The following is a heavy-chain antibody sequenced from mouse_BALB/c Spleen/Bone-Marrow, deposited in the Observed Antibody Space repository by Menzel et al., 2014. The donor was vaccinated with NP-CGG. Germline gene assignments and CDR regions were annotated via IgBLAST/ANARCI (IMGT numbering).Heavy chain of an antibody. CDR3: ARKDYDSFFDY. D-gene: IGHD2-4*01. CDR1: GYTFTDYN. J-gene: IGHJ2*01. CDR2: IYPYNGGT. V-gene: IGHV1S29*02. Sequence: DVHLVESGPELVKPGASVKISCKASGYTFTDYNMHWVKQSHGKSLEWIGYIYPYNGGTGYNQKFKTKATLTVDNSSSTAYMELRSLTSEDSAVYYCARKDYDSFFDYWGQGTTLTVSS.